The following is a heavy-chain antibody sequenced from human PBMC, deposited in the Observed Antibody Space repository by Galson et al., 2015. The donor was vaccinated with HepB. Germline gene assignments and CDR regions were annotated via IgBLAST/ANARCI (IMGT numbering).Heavy chain of an antibody. CDR3: AKSIVEMATIVGN. J-gene: IGHJ4*02. CDR1: RFNFSHYA. V-gene: IGHV3-30*18. D-gene: IGHD5-24*01. CDR2: ISNDGNKK. Sequence: SLRLSCAASRFNFSHYAMHWVRQAPGKGLVWVAFISNDGNKKYYADSVKGRLTISRDNSKNTLYLHMNSLRAEDTAIYYCAKSIVEMATIVGNWGQGTLVTVSS.